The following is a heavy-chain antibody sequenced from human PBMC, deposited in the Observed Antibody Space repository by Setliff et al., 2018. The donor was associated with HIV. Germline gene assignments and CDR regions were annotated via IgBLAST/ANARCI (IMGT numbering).Heavy chain of an antibody. D-gene: IGHD3-16*01. CDR1: GGSISSSSYY. J-gene: IGHJ4*02. V-gene: IGHV4-39*01. CDR2: IYQSGST. Sequence: SETLSLTCTVSGGSISSSSYYWGWFRQPPGKGLEYIGSIYQSGSTYYSPSLKSRISMSIDTSKDQFSLRLKSVTASDMAVYYCARLDTVMLYTDCWGQGTLVTVSS. CDR3: ARLDTVMLYTDC.